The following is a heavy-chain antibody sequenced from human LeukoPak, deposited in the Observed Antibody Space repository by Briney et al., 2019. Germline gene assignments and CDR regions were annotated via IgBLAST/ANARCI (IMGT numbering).Heavy chain of an antibody. V-gene: IGHV3-7*01. J-gene: IGHJ5*02. CDR3: ARGSHDSSGYNWFDP. CDR1: GFIFSNYW. D-gene: IGHD3-22*01. Sequence: GGSLRLSCGASGFIFSNYWMTWVRQAPGKGLEGVANIKVDGSETYYVDSVKGRFTISRDNAKNSLYLQMNSLRAEDTAVYYCARGSHDSSGYNWFDPWGQGTLVTVSS. CDR2: IKVDGSET.